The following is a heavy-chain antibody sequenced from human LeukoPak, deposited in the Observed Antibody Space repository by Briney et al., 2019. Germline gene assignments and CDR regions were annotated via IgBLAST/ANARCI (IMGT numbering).Heavy chain of an antibody. CDR1: GFTFNTYV. Sequence: GGSLRLSCAASGFTFNTYVMSWVRQAPGKGLEWVSSISSSSSYIYYADSVKGRFTISRDNAKNSLYLQMNSLRAEDTAVYYCARDHSLVVVGFRYYYGMDVWGQGTTVTVSS. CDR2: ISSSSSYI. D-gene: IGHD2-15*01. CDR3: ARDHSLVVVGFRYYYGMDV. V-gene: IGHV3-21*01. J-gene: IGHJ6*02.